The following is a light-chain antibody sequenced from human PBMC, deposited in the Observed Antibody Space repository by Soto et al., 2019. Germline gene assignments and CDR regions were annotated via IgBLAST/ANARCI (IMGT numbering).Light chain of an antibody. J-gene: IGLJ3*02. V-gene: IGLV2-14*01. Sequence: QSVLTQPASVSGSPGQSITISCAGTSGDIGRYNYVSWYQQHPGKAPKVLIYEVSKRPSGVSNRFSGSKSANTASLTISGLQAEDEADYYCNSYTGSTTWVFGGGTKLTVL. CDR2: EVS. CDR1: SGDIGRYNY. CDR3: NSYTGSTTWV.